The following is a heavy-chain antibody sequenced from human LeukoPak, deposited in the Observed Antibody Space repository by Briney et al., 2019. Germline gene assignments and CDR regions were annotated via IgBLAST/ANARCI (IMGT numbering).Heavy chain of an antibody. Sequence: PGRSLRLSCAASGSTFTSYSMNWVRQAPGKGLEWVSTISGGGGSTYYADSVKGRFTISRDNSKNTLYLQVNSLRAEDTAVYYCAKGGKWDVTPFDYWGQGTLVTVSS. D-gene: IGHD1-26*01. CDR3: AKGGKWDVTPFDY. CDR1: GSTFTSYS. J-gene: IGHJ4*02. V-gene: IGHV3-23*01. CDR2: ISGGGGST.